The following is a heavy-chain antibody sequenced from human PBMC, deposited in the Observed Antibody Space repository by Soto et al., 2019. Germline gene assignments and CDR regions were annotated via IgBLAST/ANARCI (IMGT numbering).Heavy chain of an antibody. CDR2: IYESGNT. CDR3: ARAPAIAHWYFDL. V-gene: IGHV4-30-2*01. D-gene: IGHD2-21*02. CDR1: GGSISSGGAISSNSYS. Sequence: QLQLQESGSGLAKPSQTLSLTCAVSGGSISSGGAISSNSYSWNWIRQPPGKGLEWIGSIYESGNTYYSPSLKSRVSISVDRSKNQFSLNLSSVTAADTAVYYCARAPAIAHWYFDLWGRGTLATVSS. J-gene: IGHJ2*01.